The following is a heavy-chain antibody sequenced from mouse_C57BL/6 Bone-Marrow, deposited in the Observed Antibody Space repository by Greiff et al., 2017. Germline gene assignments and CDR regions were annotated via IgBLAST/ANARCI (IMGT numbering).Heavy chain of an antibody. CDR1: GYTFTSYW. J-gene: IGHJ3*01. Sequence: QVQLQQPGAELVKPGASVKLSCKASGYTFTSYWMQWVKQRPGQGLERIGEIDPSDSYTNYNQKFKGKATLTVDTSSSTAYMQLSSLTSEDSAVYYCAREGYDYDGFAYWGQGTLVTVSA. CDR3: AREGYDYDGFAY. CDR2: IDPSDSYT. D-gene: IGHD2-4*01. V-gene: IGHV1-50*01.